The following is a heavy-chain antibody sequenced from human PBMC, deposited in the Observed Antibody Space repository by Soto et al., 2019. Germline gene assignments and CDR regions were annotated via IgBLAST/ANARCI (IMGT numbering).Heavy chain of an antibody. Sequence: GGSVRLSCAASGFTFSSYAMSWVRQAPGKGLEWVSAISGSGGSTYYADSVKGRFTISRDNSKNTLYLQMNSLRAEDTAVYYCAKEIYSGYDSYGMDVWGQGTTVTVSS. J-gene: IGHJ6*02. V-gene: IGHV3-23*01. CDR1: GFTFSSYA. D-gene: IGHD5-12*01. CDR2: ISGSGGST. CDR3: AKEIYSGYDSYGMDV.